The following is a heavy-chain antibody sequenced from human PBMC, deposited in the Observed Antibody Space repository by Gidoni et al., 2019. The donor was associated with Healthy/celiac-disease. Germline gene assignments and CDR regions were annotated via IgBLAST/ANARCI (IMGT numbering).Heavy chain of an antibody. CDR1: GFSFSNSW. D-gene: IGHD6-13*01. Sequence: ELQLVESGGGLVKPGGSFTLSCAASGFSFSNSWMSWDRQAPGKGLEWVGRIKSKTDGGTTYYAAPVKGRFTISRDDSKNTLYLQMNSLKTEDTAVYYCMRDAWQQLVPDFDYWGQGTLVTVSS. V-gene: IGHV3-15*01. J-gene: IGHJ4*02. CDR3: MRDAWQQLVPDFDY. CDR2: IKSKTDGGTT.